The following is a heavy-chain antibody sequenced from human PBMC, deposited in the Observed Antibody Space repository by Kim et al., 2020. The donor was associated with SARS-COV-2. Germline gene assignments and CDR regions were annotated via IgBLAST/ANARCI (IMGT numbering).Heavy chain of an antibody. CDR3: ARGLRRQQLVRRSGTPGYYYYGMDV. J-gene: IGHJ6*02. Sequence: SETLSLTCAVYGGSFSGYYWSWIRQPPGKGLEWIGEINHSGSTNYNPSLKSRVTISVDTSKNQFSLKLSSVTAADTAVYYCARGLRRQQLVRRSGTPGYYYYGMDVWGQGTTVTVSS. CDR2: INHSGST. D-gene: IGHD6-13*01. V-gene: IGHV4-34*01. CDR1: GGSFSGYY.